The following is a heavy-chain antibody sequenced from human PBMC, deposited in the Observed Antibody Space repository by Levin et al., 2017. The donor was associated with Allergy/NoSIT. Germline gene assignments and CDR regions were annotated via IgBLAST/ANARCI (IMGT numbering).Heavy chain of an antibody. CDR1: GGSVSSGSYY. V-gene: IGHV4-61*01. CDR3: ARERTPQTYVWGSERDDAFDS. CDR2: IYYSGST. D-gene: IGHD3-16*01. Sequence: SETLSLTCTVSGGSVSSGSYYWSWIRQPPGKGLEWIGYIYYSGSTNYNPSLKSRVTISVDTSKNQFSLKLSSVTAADTAVEYCARERTPQTYVWGSERDDAFDSWGQGTMVTVSS. J-gene: IGHJ3*02.